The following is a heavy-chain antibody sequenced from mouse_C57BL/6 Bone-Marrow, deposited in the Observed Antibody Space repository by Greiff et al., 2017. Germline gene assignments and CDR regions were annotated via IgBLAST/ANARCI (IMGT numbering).Heavy chain of an antibody. CDR3: ARRESTYYFDY. J-gene: IGHJ2*01. V-gene: IGHV14-2*01. CDR2: IDPEDGEP. CDR1: GFNINDYY. Sequence: DVKLQEPGAELVKPGASVKLSCTASGFNINDYYMHWVKQRTEQGLEWIGRIDPEDGEPKYAPKFQGKATITADTSSNTAYMQLSSLTSAASAVYYGARRESTYYFDYGGQGHTLTVTA.